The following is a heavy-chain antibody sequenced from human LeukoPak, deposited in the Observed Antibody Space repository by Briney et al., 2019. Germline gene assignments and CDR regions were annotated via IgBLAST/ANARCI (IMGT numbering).Heavy chain of an antibody. V-gene: IGHV3-64D*06. CDR2: IGSNGGST. J-gene: IGHJ5*02. Sequence: GGSLRLPCSASGFTFSRYAMHWVRQAPGKGLEYVSVIGSNGGSTYYADSVKGRFTISRDNSKNTLYLQMSSLRAEDTAVYHCVKDDSYYYDTSSYVAWGQGTLVTVSS. CDR3: VKDDSYYYDTSSYVA. CDR1: GFTFSRYA. D-gene: IGHD3-22*01.